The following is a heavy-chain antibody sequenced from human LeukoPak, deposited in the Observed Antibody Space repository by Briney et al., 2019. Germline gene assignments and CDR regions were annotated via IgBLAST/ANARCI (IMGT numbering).Heavy chain of an antibody. CDR1: GFTYSSYP. CDR2: ICKNGGST. V-gene: IGHV3-64*01. CDR3: AREDILTSETDY. J-gene: IGHJ4*02. Sequence: GGPLTLLCAASGFTYSSYPMLWVPEAPGGGLEYVSAICKNGGSTHHAHSVKGRFTISRDNSKNTLYLQMGSLRAEDMAVYYCAREDILTSETDYWGQGTLVTVSS. D-gene: IGHD3-9*01.